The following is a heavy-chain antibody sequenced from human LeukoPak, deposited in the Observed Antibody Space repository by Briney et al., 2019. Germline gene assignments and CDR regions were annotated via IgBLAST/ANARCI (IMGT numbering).Heavy chain of an antibody. D-gene: IGHD4-17*01. Sequence: SETLSLTCTVSGGSISSGGYYWSWIRQHPGKGLEWIGYIYYSGSTYYNPSLKSRVTISVDTSKNQFSLKLSSVTAADTAVYYCARGGTTVTTSGWYFDLWGRGTLVTVSS. V-gene: IGHV4-31*03. CDR1: GGSISSGGYY. CDR2: IYYSGST. J-gene: IGHJ2*01. CDR3: ARGGTTVTTSGWYFDL.